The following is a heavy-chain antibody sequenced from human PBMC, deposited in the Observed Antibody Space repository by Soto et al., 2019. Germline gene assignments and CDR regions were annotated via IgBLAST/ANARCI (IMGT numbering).Heavy chain of an antibody. Sequence: VQLVQSGAEVKKPGSSVKVSCKASGGTFSSYAISWVRQAPGKGLEWVSAISGSGGSTYYADSVKGRFTVSRDNSKNTLYLQMNSLRAEDTAVYYCAKDHYRTYYFDYWGQGTLVTVSS. D-gene: IGHD1-1*01. CDR1: GGTFSSYA. J-gene: IGHJ4*02. CDR2: ISGSGGST. CDR3: AKDHYRTYYFDY. V-gene: IGHV3-23*04.